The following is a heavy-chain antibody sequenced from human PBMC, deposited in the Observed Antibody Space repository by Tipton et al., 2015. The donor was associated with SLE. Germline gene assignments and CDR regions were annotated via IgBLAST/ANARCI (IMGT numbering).Heavy chain of an antibody. CDR3: ARSSATGFYYMDV. V-gene: IGHV4-61*02. CDR2: IYTSGST. Sequence: LRLSCTVSGGSISSGTYYWTWIRQPAGKGLEWIGRIYTSGSTNYNPSLKSRITISADTSKNQFSLKLSSVTAADTAVYYCARSSATGFYYMDVWGKGTTVTVSS. CDR1: GGSISSGTYY. J-gene: IGHJ6*03. D-gene: IGHD3-10*01.